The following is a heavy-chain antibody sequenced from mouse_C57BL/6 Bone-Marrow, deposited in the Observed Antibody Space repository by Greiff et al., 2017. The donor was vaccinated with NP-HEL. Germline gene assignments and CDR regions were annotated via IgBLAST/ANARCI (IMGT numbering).Heavy chain of an antibody. CDR1: GFNIKNTY. CDR2: IDPANGNT. Sequence: EVQLQQSVAELVRPGASVKLSCTASGFNIKNTYMHWVKQRPEQGLEWIGRIDPANGNTKYAPKFQGKATITADPSSNPAYLQLSSLTSEDTSIYYCASEYGSSFYWYFDVWGTGTTVTVSS. D-gene: IGHD1-1*01. V-gene: IGHV14-3*01. CDR3: ASEYGSSFYWYFDV. J-gene: IGHJ1*03.